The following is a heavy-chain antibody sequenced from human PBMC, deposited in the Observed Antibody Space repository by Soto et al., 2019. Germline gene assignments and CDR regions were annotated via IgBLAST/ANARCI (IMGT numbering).Heavy chain of an antibody. CDR2: IYYSGST. CDR1: GGSISNYY. V-gene: IGHV4-59*01. Sequence: SETLSLTGTVSGGSISNYYCSWIRQPPWKGLEWIGYIYYSGSTSYNTSLTGRVTIYVDTSKKHFSLDRNSVTSADTAVYYCVGGGVRNDKHFDYWGQGILVTFSS. CDR3: VGGGVRNDKHFDY. J-gene: IGHJ4*02. D-gene: IGHD1-1*01.